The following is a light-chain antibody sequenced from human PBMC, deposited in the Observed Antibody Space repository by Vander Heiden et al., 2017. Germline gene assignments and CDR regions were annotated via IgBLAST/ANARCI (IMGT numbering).Light chain of an antibody. CDR3: QQFDNVPIT. Sequence: DIQMTQSPSSLSASVGDRVTISCQASQDIKNYLSWVHQKPGQTPRLLIYEASIVKSGAPSTCSASGSGTHFTFTISSLQPEDFATYFCQQFDNVPITFGQGTRLEIK. CDR1: QDIKNY. J-gene: IGKJ5*01. V-gene: IGKV1-33*01. CDR2: EAS.